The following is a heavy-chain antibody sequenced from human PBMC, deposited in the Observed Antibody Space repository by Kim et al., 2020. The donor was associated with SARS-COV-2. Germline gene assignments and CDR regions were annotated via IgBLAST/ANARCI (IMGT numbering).Heavy chain of an antibody. V-gene: IGHV3-72*01. D-gene: IGHD3-3*01. Sequence: WGSLRLSCAASGFTFNDYYMDWVRQAPGKGLEWIARSRNKARGYSTEYAASVKGRFTVSRDDSENSLYLDMNSLKTEDTAVYYCTRASYGANYFTYYWGPGVLVTVSS. J-gene: IGHJ4*02. CDR2: SRNKARGYST. CDR3: TRASYGANYFTYY. CDR1: GFTFNDYY.